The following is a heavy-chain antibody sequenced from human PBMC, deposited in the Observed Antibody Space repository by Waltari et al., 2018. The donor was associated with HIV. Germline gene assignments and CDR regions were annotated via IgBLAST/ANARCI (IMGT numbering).Heavy chain of an antibody. CDR2: ISSRNTYI. J-gene: IGHJ4*02. CDR3: VYDYGGV. D-gene: IGHD4-17*01. CDR1: GFSFSKYS. V-gene: IGHV3-21*01. Sequence: EVQLVESGGGLVKPGGSLRLSCAASGFSFSKYSMNWVRQAPGMMLESRSSISSRNTYIYYADSVKGRFTSSRDNAKNSLYLQMNSRRAEDTALDYCVYDYGGVWGQGTLVTVSS.